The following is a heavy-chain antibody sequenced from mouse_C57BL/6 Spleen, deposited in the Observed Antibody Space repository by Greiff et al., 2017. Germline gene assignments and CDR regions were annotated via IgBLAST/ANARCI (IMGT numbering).Heavy chain of an antibody. Sequence: EVQLQESGGGLVKPGGSLKLSCAASGFTFSSYAMSWVRQTPEKRLEWVATISDGGSYTYYPDNVKGRFTISRDNAKNNLYLQMSHLKSEDTAMYYCARRTVTTFFDYWGQGTTLTVSS. CDR1: GFTFSSYA. V-gene: IGHV5-4*01. CDR3: ARRTVTTFFDY. J-gene: IGHJ2*01. CDR2: ISDGGSYT. D-gene: IGHD2-5*01.